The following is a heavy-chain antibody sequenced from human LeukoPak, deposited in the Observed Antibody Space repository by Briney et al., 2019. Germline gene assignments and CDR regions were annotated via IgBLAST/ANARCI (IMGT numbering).Heavy chain of an antibody. V-gene: IGHV4-59*01. J-gene: IGHJ4*02. Sequence: PSQTLSLTCTVSGGSISSYYWSWIRQPPGKGLEWIGYIYYSGSTNYNPSLKSRVTISVDTSKNQFSLKLSSVTAADTAVYYCARGHYDFWSGYFHYFDYWGQGTLVTVSS. CDR2: IYYSGST. CDR1: GGSISSYY. D-gene: IGHD3-3*01. CDR3: ARGHYDFWSGYFHYFDY.